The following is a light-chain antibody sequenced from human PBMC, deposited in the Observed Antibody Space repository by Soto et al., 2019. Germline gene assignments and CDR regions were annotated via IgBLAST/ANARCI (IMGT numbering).Light chain of an antibody. J-gene: IGKJ5*01. CDR1: QGISSY. Sequence: IQLTQSPSSLSASVGDRVTITCRATQGISSYLAWYQKKPGKAPKLLIYGSSTLEGGVPFRFSGSGSGTDFTLIISSVQPEDFATYYCQQLNTFPITFGQGTRLEIK. CDR2: GSS. V-gene: IGKV1-9*01. CDR3: QQLNTFPIT.